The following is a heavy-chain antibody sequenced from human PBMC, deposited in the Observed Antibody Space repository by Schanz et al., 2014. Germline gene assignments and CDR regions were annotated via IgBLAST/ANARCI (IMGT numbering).Heavy chain of an antibody. CDR2: ISVYNHNK. D-gene: IGHD3-3*01. CDR3: ARDRRFFDSDELYYFDS. Sequence: QVQLVQSGAEVKKPGATVKVSCKASGYIFINSGISWVRQAPGQGLEWMGWISVYNHNKEYDQKFQGRVTMTTDTSTSTAYMALTDLRSDDTDVYYCARDRRFFDSDELYYFDSWGQGNLDT. V-gene: IGHV1-18*01. CDR1: GYIFINSG. J-gene: IGHJ4*02.